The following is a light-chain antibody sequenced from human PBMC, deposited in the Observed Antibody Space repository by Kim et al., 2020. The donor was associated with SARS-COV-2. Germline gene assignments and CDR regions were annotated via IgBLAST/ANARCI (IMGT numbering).Light chain of an antibody. CDR3: QQYGSLYS. V-gene: IGKV3-20*01. Sequence: SLSPGERATLYCRTRQSVSSSYLAGYQQKPGQAPRLLIYGASSRATGIPDRFSGSGSGTDFTLTISRLEPEDFAVYYCQQYGSLYSFGQGTKLEI. CDR1: QSVSSSY. CDR2: GAS. J-gene: IGKJ2*03.